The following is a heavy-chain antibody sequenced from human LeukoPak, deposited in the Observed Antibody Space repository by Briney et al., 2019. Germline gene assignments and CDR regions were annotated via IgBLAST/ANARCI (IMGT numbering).Heavy chain of an antibody. Sequence: ASVKVSCKASGYTFTSYDISWVRQATGQGLEWMGWMNPNSGNTGYAQKFQGRVTMTRNTSISTAYMELSSLRSEDTAVYYCARTPGEVPEPYSGDYWGQGTLVTVSS. V-gene: IGHV1-8*01. D-gene: IGHD3-10*01. CDR1: GYTFTSYD. CDR2: MNPNSGNT. CDR3: ARTPGEVPEPYSGDY. J-gene: IGHJ4*02.